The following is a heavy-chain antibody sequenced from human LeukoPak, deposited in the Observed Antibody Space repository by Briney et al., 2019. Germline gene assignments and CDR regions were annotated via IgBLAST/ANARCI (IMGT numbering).Heavy chain of an antibody. D-gene: IGHD6-19*01. CDR2: INANSGTT. V-gene: IGHV3-23*01. J-gene: IGHJ5*01. CDR1: GFAFSFYA. CDR3: AKPISGGLAVTADWFHP. Sequence: GGSLRLSCAASGFAFSFYAMSWLRQPPGKGLEWVSTINANSGTTSYAASVRGRFTISRDNSKNTLYLQVNTLKADDTATYYCAKPISGGLAVTADWFHPWGQGTLVVVSS.